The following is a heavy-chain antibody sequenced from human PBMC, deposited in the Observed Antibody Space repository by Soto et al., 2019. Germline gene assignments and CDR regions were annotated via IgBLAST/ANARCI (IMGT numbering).Heavy chain of an antibody. D-gene: IGHD3-10*01. CDR2: ISYDGSNK. CDR3: AKGGNSLLWFGELFDY. Sequence: QVQLVESGGGVVQPGRSLRLSCAASGFTFSSYGMHWVRQAPGKGLEWVAVISYDGSNKYYADSVKGRFTISRDNSKNTLYLQMNSLRAEDTAVYYCAKGGNSLLWFGELFDYWGQGTLVTVSS. J-gene: IGHJ4*02. V-gene: IGHV3-30*18. CDR1: GFTFSSYG.